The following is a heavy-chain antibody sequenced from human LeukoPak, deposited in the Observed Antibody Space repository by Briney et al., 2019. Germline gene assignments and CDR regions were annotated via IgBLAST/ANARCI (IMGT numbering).Heavy chain of an antibody. CDR1: GYTFTVYY. V-gene: IGHV1-2*04. J-gene: IGHJ6*02. CDR2: INPNSGGT. CDR3: ARGHYYGSGSYYNGFYYGMDV. Sequence: ASVKVSCKASGYTFTVYYLHWVRQAPGQGLEWMGWINPNSGGTNYAQKFQGWVTMTRDTSISTAYMELSRLRSDDTAVYYCARGHYYGSGSYYNGFYYGMDVWGQGTTVTVSS. D-gene: IGHD3-10*01.